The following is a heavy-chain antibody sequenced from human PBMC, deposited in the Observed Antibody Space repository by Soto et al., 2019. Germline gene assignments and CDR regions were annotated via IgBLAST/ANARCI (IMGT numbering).Heavy chain of an antibody. CDR1: GGSISSSSYY. D-gene: IGHD6-19*01. V-gene: IGHV4-39*01. CDR3: ARHSGWYGNWFDP. CDR2: IYYSGST. Sequence: SETLSLTCTVSGGSISSSSYYWGWIRQPPGKGLEWIGNIYYSGSTYYNPSLKSRVTISVDTSKNQFSLRVNSVTAADTAVYFCARHSGWYGNWFDPWGQGTLVTVSS. J-gene: IGHJ5*02.